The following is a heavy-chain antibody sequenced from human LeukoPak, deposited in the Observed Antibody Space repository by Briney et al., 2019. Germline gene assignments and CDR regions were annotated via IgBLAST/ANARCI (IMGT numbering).Heavy chain of an antibody. J-gene: IGHJ4*02. D-gene: IGHD3-22*01. Sequence: PGGSLTLSCAVCGFTFSSYAMSWGRQAPGKGLEWVSAISGSGSSTYYADSVKGRFTISRDNSKNTLYLQMNSLSAEDTAVYYCAKGYDRSGYYPSGYFDYWGQGTLVTVSS. CDR2: ISGSGSST. CDR3: AKGYDRSGYYPSGYFDY. V-gene: IGHV3-23*01. CDR1: GFTFSSYA.